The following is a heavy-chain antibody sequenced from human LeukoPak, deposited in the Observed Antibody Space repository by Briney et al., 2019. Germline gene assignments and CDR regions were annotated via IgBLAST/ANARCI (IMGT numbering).Heavy chain of an antibody. V-gene: IGHV3-66*01. J-gene: IGHJ6*02. CDR1: GITVSNIY. CDR3: GRGGYDVDV. D-gene: IGHD3-16*01. Sequence: PGGSLRLSCAASGITVSNIYMTWVRQAPNKGLEWVSTIRTDGTTIYADSVKGRLTISRNTSKNTLYLQMNSLRAEDTAVYYCGRGGYDVDVWGQGTTVSVSS. CDR2: IRTDGTT.